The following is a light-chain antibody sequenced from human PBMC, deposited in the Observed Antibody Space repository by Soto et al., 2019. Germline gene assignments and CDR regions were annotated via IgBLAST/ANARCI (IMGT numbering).Light chain of an antibody. CDR1: SSDLGGYNS. CDR2: EVS. J-gene: IGLJ1*01. CDR3: SSSRRGDPYV. V-gene: IGLV2-14*01. Sequence: QSALTQPASVSGSPVQSITISCTGTSSDLGGYNSVSWYQHYPGKAPKLMIYEVSNRPSGVSNSFSGSSSGNSASLTSSWLQAEDEYDYYCSSSRRGDPYVFGTGTKLTVL.